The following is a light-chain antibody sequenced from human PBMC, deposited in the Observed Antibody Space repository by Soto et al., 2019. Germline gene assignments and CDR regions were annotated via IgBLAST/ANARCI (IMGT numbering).Light chain of an antibody. CDR1: QSISNW. Sequence: DIQMTQSPSTLSASVGDRVTITCRASQSISNWLAWYQQIPGKAPKLLIYDASSLESGVPSRFSGSGSGTEFTLTISSLQPDDFATYYCQQYNSYSPYTFGQGTKLEIK. CDR3: QQYNSYSPYT. CDR2: DAS. V-gene: IGKV1-5*01. J-gene: IGKJ2*01.